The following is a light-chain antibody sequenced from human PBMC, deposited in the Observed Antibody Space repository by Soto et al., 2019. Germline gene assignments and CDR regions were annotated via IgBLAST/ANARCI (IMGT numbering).Light chain of an antibody. CDR2: CAS. CDR3: QQYKNWPTIT. Sequence: ELEMPQSPAPRSMSPGERARLSCRASQSVRSNLAWYQQKPCHAPRLLIYCASTRATGIPARCSGSGSGTEFTLTISSLQSEDFAVYYCQQYKNWPTITFGQGTRLDI. J-gene: IGKJ5*01. CDR1: QSVRSN. V-gene: IGKV3-15*01.